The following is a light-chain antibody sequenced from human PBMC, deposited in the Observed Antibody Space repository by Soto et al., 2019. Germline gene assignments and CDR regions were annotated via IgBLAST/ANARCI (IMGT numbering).Light chain of an antibody. CDR2: GAS. Sequence: DKVMTQSPSSLSVSPGERAALSCRASQSVGSNLAWYQRKPGQAPRLLIYGASTRATGIPSRFSGSGSGTEFTLTISSLQSEDFAVYYCQQYYDWPWTFGQGTTVEIK. V-gene: IGKV3-15*01. CDR3: QQYYDWPWT. J-gene: IGKJ1*01. CDR1: QSVGSN.